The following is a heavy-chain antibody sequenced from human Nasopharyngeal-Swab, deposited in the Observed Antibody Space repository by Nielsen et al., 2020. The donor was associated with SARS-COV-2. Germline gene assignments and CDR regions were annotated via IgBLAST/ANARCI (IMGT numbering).Heavy chain of an antibody. J-gene: IGHJ3*02. CDR2: ISGSGGST. V-gene: IGHV3-23*01. CDR1: GFTFNSYA. Sequence: GESLKISCAASGFTFNSYAMSWVRQAPGKGLEWVSAISGSGGSTYYADSVKGRFTISRDNAKNSLYLQMNSLRAEDTAVYYCARDPELYCSGGSCYPDAFDIWGQGTMVTVSS. D-gene: IGHD2-15*01. CDR3: ARDPELYCSGGSCYPDAFDI.